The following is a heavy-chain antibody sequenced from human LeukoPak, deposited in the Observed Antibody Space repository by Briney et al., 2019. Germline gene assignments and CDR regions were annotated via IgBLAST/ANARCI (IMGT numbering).Heavy chain of an antibody. D-gene: IGHD3-3*01. Sequence: PGGSLRLSCAASGFTFSSYAMSWVRQAPGKGLEWVSAISGSGGSTYYADSVKGRFTISRDNSKNTLYLQMNSLRAEDTAVYYCARGRFLEWFGGMDVWGQGTTVTVSS. V-gene: IGHV3-23*01. CDR3: ARGRFLEWFGGMDV. CDR2: ISGSGGST. CDR1: GFTFSSYA. J-gene: IGHJ6*02.